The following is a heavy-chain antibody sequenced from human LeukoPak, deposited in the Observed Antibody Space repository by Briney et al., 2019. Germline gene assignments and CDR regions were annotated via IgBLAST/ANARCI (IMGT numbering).Heavy chain of an antibody. CDR3: AKDRYSSSWYTIDY. CDR2: ILGDGSST. CDR1: GFTFDDYA. D-gene: IGHD6-13*01. V-gene: IGHV3-43*02. Sequence: GGSLRLACAASGFTFDDYAMHWVRQVPGKGLEWVSLILGDGSSTNYADSVKGRFTISRDNSKNSLYLHMNSLRVEDTALYFCAKDRYSSSWYTIDYWGQGTLVTVSS. J-gene: IGHJ4*02.